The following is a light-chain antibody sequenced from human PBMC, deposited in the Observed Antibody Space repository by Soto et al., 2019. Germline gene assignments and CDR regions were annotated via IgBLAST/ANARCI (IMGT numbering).Light chain of an antibody. CDR2: KAS. Sequence: TQSPSTLSGSVGDRVTITCRASQTISSWLAWYQQKPGKAPKLLIYKASTLKSGVPSRFSGSGSGTEFTLTISSLQPDDFATYYCQHYNSYSEAFGQGTRVDIK. CDR3: QHYNSYSEA. J-gene: IGKJ1*01. V-gene: IGKV1-5*03. CDR1: QTISSW.